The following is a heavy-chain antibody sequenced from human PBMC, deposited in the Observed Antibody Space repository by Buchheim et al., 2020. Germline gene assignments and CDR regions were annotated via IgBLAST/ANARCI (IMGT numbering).Heavy chain of an antibody. Sequence: QVQLVESGGGVVQPGRSLRLSCAASGFTFSSYAMHWVRQAPGKGLEWVAVISYDGSNKYYADSVKGRFTISRDNSKHTLYLQMNSLRAEDTAVYYCARAMRGINWFDPWGQGTL. CDR2: ISYDGSNK. D-gene: IGHD2/OR15-2a*01. CDR3: ARAMRGINWFDP. J-gene: IGHJ5*02. V-gene: IGHV3-30*04. CDR1: GFTFSSYA.